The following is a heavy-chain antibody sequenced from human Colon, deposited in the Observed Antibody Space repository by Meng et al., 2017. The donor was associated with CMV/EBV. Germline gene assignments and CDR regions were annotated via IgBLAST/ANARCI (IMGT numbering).Heavy chain of an antibody. CDR3: AYSQGEVEMKT. Sequence: AVSGVSISGGDYFWSWIRHRPGKGLEWIGYIHSTGGTYYNPSLKSRLTMSLDTSKNHFSLQLSSVTAADTAMYYCAYSQGEVEMKTWGQGALVTVSS. J-gene: IGHJ4*02. V-gene: IGHV4-30-4*01. CDR1: GVSISGGDYF. D-gene: IGHD5-24*01. CDR2: IHSTGGT.